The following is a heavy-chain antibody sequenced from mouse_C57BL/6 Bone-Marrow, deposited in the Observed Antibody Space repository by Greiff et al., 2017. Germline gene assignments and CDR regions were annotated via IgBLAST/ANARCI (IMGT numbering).Heavy chain of an antibody. CDR3: ARGGYYVEY. D-gene: IGHD1-1*02. CDR2: IDPSDSYT. Sequence: QVQLQQPGAELVMPGASVKLSCKASGYTFTSYWMHWVKQRPGQGLEWIGEIDPSDSYTNYNQKFKGKSKLPVDKSSSTAYMQLSSLTSEDSAVYYCARGGYYVEYWGQGTTLTVSS. V-gene: IGHV1-69*01. J-gene: IGHJ2*01. CDR1: GYTFTSYW.